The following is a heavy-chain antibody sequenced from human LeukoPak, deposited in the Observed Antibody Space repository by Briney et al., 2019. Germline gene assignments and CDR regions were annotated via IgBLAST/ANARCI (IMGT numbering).Heavy chain of an antibody. J-gene: IGHJ5*02. CDR3: ARDLCSSTSCYEGFDP. V-gene: IGHV1-69*13. Sequence: ASVKVSCKASGGTFSSYAISWVRQAPGQGLEWMGGIIHIFGTANYAQKFQGRVTITADESTSTAYMELSSLRSEDTAVYYCARDLCSSTSCYEGFDPWGQGTLVTVSS. CDR1: GGTFSSYA. CDR2: IIHIFGTA. D-gene: IGHD2-2*01.